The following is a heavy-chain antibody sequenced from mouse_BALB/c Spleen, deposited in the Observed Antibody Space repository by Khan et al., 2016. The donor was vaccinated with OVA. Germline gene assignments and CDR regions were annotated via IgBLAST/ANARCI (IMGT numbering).Heavy chain of an antibody. V-gene: IGHV2-9*02. CDR1: GFSLTSYG. J-gene: IGHJ1*01. CDR3: ARYYGNYGWYFDV. CDR2: IWTGGST. Sequence: QVQLKESGPGLVAPSQSLSITCTVSGFSLTSYGVNWVRQPPGKGLEWLGVIWTGGSTNYNSALMSRLRISKDNSKSQVFLKMNSLQTDDTAMYYCARYYGNYGWYFDVWGAGTTVTVSS. D-gene: IGHD2-1*01.